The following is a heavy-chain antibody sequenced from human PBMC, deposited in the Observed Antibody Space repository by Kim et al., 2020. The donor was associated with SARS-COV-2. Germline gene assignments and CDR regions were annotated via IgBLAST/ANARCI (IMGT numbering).Heavy chain of an antibody. V-gene: IGHV4-39*01. D-gene: IGHD1-26*01. CDR3: ARSPRGGSYLGAFDI. J-gene: IGHJ3*02. CDR1: GGSISSSSYY. CDR2: IYYSGST. Sequence: SETLSLTCTVSGGSISSSSYYWGWIRQPPGKGLEWIGSIYYSGSTYYNPSLKSRVTISVDTSKNQFSLKLSSVTAADTAVYYCARSPRGGSYLGAFDIWGQGTMVTVSS.